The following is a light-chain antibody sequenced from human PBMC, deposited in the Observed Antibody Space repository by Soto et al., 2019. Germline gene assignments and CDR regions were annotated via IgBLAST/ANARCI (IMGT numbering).Light chain of an antibody. Sequence: VMTQSPDSLAVSLGERATINCKSSQSVLYSSNNKNYLSWFHQRPGHSPRRLIHKVSNRDSGVPDRFSGSGSGTDFTLKISRVEAEDVGVYYCMQGTHWPPITFGQGTRLEIK. CDR1: QSVLYSSNNKNY. V-gene: IGKV2-30*01. CDR2: KVS. CDR3: MQGTHWPPIT. J-gene: IGKJ5*01.